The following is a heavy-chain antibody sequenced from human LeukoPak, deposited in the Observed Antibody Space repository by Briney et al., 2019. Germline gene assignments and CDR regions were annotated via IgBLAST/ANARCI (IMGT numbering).Heavy chain of an antibody. CDR1: GGSISSYY. V-gene: IGHV4-39*01. CDR3: ARTAAGSSSYYYYYYYMDV. D-gene: IGHD6-13*01. J-gene: IGHJ6*03. CDR2: IYYSGST. Sequence: SETLSLTCTVSGGSISSYYWGWIRQPPGKGLEWIGSIYYSGSTYYNPSLKSRVTISVDTSKNQFSLKLSSVTAADTAVYYCARTAAGSSSYYYYYYYMDVWGKGTTVTISS.